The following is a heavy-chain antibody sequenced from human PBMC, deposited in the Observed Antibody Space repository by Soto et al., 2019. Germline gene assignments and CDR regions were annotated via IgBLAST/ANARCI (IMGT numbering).Heavy chain of an antibody. CDR1: GFTFSSYA. D-gene: IGHD3-22*01. J-gene: IGHJ4*02. Sequence: PGGSLRLSCAASGFTFSSYAMSWVRQAPGKGLEWVSDISGSGGSTYYADSVKGRFTISRDNAKNSLYLQMTSLRADDTAVYYCPTDSRFDASSAYLESWGKGTWVTVSP. CDR3: PTDSRFDASSAYLES. CDR2: ISGSGGST. V-gene: IGHV3-23*01.